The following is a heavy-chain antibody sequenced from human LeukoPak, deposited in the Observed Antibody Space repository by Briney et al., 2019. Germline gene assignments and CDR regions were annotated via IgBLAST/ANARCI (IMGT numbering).Heavy chain of an antibody. V-gene: IGHV4-59*01. D-gene: IGHD3-10*01. CDR2: IYYSGST. Sequence: SETLSLTCTVSAGSISSYYWSWIRQPPGKGLEWIGYIYYSGSTNYNPSLKSRVTISVDTSKNQFSLKLSSVTAADTAVYYCARGYGSGSYGYFDYWGQGTLVTVSS. CDR1: AGSISSYY. CDR3: ARGYGSGSYGYFDY. J-gene: IGHJ4*02.